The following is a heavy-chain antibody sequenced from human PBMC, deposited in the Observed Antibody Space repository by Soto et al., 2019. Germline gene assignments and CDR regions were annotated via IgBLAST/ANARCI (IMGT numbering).Heavy chain of an antibody. CDR3: ASYDTRGYYV. D-gene: IGHD3-22*01. CDR1: GGSFSGYY. V-gene: IGHV4-34*01. Sequence: QVQLQQWGAGLLKPSETLSLTCAVYGGSFSGYYWSWFRQPPGKGLEWIGEINHSGSTNYNPSLKRRVTISVDTSNTQFSPKLSSVTAAATAVYYCASYDTRGYYVGGQGTLVTVSS. J-gene: IGHJ4*02. CDR2: INHSGST.